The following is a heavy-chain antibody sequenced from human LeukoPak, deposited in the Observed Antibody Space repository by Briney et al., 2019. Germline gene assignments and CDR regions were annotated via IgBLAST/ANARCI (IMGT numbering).Heavy chain of an antibody. Sequence: ASVKVSCKASGYTFTGYYMHWVRQAPGQGLEWMGWINPNSGGTNYAQKFQGRVTMTRDTSISTAYMELSRLRSDDTAVYYCAVMITFGGVIVDQDFDYWGQGTLVTVSS. CDR3: AVMITFGGVIVDQDFDY. V-gene: IGHV1-2*02. D-gene: IGHD3-16*02. CDR2: INPNSGGT. CDR1: GYTFTGYY. J-gene: IGHJ4*02.